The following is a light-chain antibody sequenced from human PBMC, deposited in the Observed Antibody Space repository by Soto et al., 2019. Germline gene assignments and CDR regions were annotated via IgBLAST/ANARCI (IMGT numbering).Light chain of an antibody. V-gene: IGKV3-20*01. CDR1: QSVRSSY. CDR3: QQYGSSPVT. J-gene: IGKJ1*01. Sequence: EIVLTQSPGTVSLSPGERATLSCRASQSVRSSYLAWYQQKPGQAPRLLIYGASSRATGIPDRFSGSGSGTDFTLTISRLEPEDFAVYYCQQYGSSPVTFGQGTKVDIK. CDR2: GAS.